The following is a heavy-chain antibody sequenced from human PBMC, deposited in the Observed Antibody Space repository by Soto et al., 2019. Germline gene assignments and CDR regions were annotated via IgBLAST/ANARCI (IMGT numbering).Heavy chain of an antibody. Sequence: SLRLSCAASGFTFSSYAMHWVRQAPGKGLEWVAVISYDGSNKYYADSVKGRFTISRDNSKNTLYLQMNSLRAEDTAVYYCARSGLGYCSGGSCHGYYGMDVWGQGTTVTVSS. D-gene: IGHD2-15*01. CDR2: ISYDGSNK. V-gene: IGHV3-30-3*01. CDR3: ARSGLGYCSGGSCHGYYGMDV. CDR1: GFTFSSYA. J-gene: IGHJ6*02.